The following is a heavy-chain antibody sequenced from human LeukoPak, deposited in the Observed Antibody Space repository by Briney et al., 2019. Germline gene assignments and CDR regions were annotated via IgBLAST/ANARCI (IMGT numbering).Heavy chain of an antibody. V-gene: IGHV1-18*01. CDR3: ARDYDILTGPRTGYYYYGMDV. J-gene: IGHJ6*02. Sequence: ASVKVSCKASGYTFTSYGISWVRQAPGQGLEWMGWISAYNGNSNYAQKLQGRVTMTTDTSTSTAYMELRSLRSDGTAVYYCARDYDILTGPRTGYYYYGMDVWGQGTTVTVSS. CDR2: ISAYNGNS. D-gene: IGHD3-9*01. CDR1: GYTFTSYG.